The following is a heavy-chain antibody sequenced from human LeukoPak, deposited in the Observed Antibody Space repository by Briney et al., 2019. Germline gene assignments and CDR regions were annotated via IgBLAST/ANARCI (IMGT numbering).Heavy chain of an antibody. D-gene: IGHD3-22*01. Sequence: GGTLRLSCAASGFTFSGHWMSWVRQAPGKGLEWVANINQGGSDKYYVDSVKGRFTISRDNANNLLYLQMNSLRGEDTALYYCVPHYFDSSGYYHGYWGQGTLVTVSS. V-gene: IGHV3-7*01. CDR2: INQGGSDK. CDR1: GFTFSGHW. CDR3: VPHYFDSSGYYHGY. J-gene: IGHJ4*02.